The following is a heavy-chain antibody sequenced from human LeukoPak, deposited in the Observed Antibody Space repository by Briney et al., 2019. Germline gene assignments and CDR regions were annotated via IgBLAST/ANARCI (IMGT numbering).Heavy chain of an antibody. J-gene: IGHJ6*03. V-gene: IGHV4-38-2*01. Sequence: SETLSLTCAVSGYSISSGYYWGWIRQPPGKGLEWIGSIYHSGSTYYNPSLKSRVTISVDTSKNQFSLKLSSVTAADTAVYYCARHGNYYDSSGPVYYYYYYMDVWGKGTTVTVSS. D-gene: IGHD3-22*01. CDR3: ARHGNYYDSSGPVYYYYYYMDV. CDR1: GYSISSGYY. CDR2: IYHSGST.